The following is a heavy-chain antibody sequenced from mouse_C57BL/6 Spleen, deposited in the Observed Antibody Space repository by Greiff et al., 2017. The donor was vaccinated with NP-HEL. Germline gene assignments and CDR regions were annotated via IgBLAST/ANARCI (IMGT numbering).Heavy chain of an antibody. CDR3: ARVTYSRSYCDFDY. CDR1: GYTFTDHT. D-gene: IGHD1-1*01. Sequence: VQLQQSDAELVKPGASVKISCKVSGYTFTDHTIHWMKQRPEQGLEWIGYIYPRDGSTKYNEKFQGKATLTADKSSSTAYMQLNSLTSADSAVYFYARVTYSRSYCDFDYWGHGTTLTVSS. V-gene: IGHV1-78*01. J-gene: IGHJ2*01. CDR2: IYPRDGST.